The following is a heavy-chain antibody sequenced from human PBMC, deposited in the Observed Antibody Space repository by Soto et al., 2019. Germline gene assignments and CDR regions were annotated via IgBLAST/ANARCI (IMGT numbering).Heavy chain of an antibody. V-gene: IGHV4-38-2*02. D-gene: IGHD1-26*01. J-gene: IGHJ3*02. Sequence: SETLTLTCAVSGYSISSGYYWGWIRQPPGKGLEWIGSIYHSGSTYYNPSLKSRVTISVDTSKNQFSLKLSSVTAADTAVYYCAREEGSYYDFDIWGQGTMVTVSS. CDR3: AREEGSYYDFDI. CDR1: GYSISSGYY. CDR2: IYHSGST.